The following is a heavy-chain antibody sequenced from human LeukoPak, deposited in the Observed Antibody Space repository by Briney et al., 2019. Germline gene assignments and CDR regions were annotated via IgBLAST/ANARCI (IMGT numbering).Heavy chain of an antibody. J-gene: IGHJ4*02. CDR3: ARAGILGSVPAAPIDY. CDR2: INPNSGGT. Sequence: GASVKVSCKASGYTFTGYYMHWVRQAPGQGLEWMGWINPNSGGTNYAQKFQGRVTMTRDTSISTAYMELSRLRSDDTAVYYCARAGILGSVPAAPIDYWGQGTLVTVSS. CDR1: GYTFTGYY. D-gene: IGHD2-2*01. V-gene: IGHV1-2*02.